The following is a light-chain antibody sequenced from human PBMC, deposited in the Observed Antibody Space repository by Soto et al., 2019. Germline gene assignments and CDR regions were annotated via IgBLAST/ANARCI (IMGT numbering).Light chain of an antibody. J-gene: IGLJ3*02. CDR1: SSDVGGYNY. CDR2: DVS. Sequence: QSALTQPPSASGSPGQSVTIYCTGTSSDVGGYNYVSWYQQHPGKAPKLMIYDVSKRPSGVPDRFSGSKSGNTASLTISGLQAEDEADYYCCSYAGDWVFGGGTQLTVL. V-gene: IGLV2-8*01. CDR3: CSYAGDWV.